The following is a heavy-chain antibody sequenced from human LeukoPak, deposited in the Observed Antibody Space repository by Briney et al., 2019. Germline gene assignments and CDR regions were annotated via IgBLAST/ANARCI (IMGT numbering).Heavy chain of an antibody. D-gene: IGHD6-13*01. J-gene: IGHJ5*02. CDR3: AKVSRYPYSSSPNWFDP. V-gene: IGHV3-30*02. Sequence: PGGSLRLSCAASGFTFSSYGMHWVRQAPGKGLEWVAFIRYDGSNKYYADSVKGRFTISRDNPTNTLYLQMNSLRAEDTAVYYCAKVSRYPYSSSPNWFDPWGQGTLVTVSS. CDR1: GFTFSSYG. CDR2: IRYDGSNK.